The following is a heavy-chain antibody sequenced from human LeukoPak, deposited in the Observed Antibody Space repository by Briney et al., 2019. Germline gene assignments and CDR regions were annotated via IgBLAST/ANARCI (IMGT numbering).Heavy chain of an antibody. CDR2: IHPSGTL. CDR1: GASFSSGDQY. D-gene: IGHD6-19*01. Sequence: SETLSLTCTVSGASFSSGDQYWNWIRQRPGEGLEWIGSIHPSGTLYNNPSLESRVTISIDTSKNQFSLNLSSVTAADTAVYYCARAGVAGPPPVWGQGTMVTVSS. V-gene: IGHV4-31*03. J-gene: IGHJ3*01. CDR3: ARAGVAGPPPV.